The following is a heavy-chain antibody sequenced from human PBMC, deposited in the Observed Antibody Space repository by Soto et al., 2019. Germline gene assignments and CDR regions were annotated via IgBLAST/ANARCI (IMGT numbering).Heavy chain of an antibody. D-gene: IGHD3-22*01. Sequence: PGGSLRLSCAASGFSFSSDGMSWVRQAPGKGLEWVSSISASGGSTYYADSVKGRFTISRDNSKNTLCLQMNRLRGEDTAVYYCAKRYYYGGSGPYGMDVWGQGTTVTVSS. J-gene: IGHJ6*02. CDR2: ISASGGST. V-gene: IGHV3-23*01. CDR1: GFSFSSDG. CDR3: AKRYYYGGSGPYGMDV.